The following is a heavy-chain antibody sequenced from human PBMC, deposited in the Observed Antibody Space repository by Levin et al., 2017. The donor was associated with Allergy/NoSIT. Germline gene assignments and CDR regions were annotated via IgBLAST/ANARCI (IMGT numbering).Heavy chain of an antibody. V-gene: IGHV1-46*01. J-gene: IGHJ3*02. CDR2: INPSGGST. D-gene: IGHD3-10*01. Sequence: ASVKVSCKASGYTFTSYYMHWVRQTPGQGLEWMGIINPSGGSTSYAQKFQGRVTMTRDTSTSTVYMELSSLRSEDTAVYYCARFDHSGDAFDIWGQGTMVTVSS. CDR3: ARFDHSGDAFDI. CDR1: GYTFTSYY.